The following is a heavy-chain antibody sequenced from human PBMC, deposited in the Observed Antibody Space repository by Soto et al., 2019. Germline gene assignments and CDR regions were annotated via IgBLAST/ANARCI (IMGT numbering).Heavy chain of an antibody. D-gene: IGHD3-3*02. J-gene: IGHJ5*02. CDR3: ARHSLALRKNNWFDP. CDR1: GDSILRSDFY. CDR2: IFYLGSS. V-gene: IGHV4-39*01. Sequence: PSETLSLPCTVSGDSILRSDFYWGWVRQPPGKGLAWIGSIFYLGSSYYNPSLKSRVTMSVDTSTNQFSLRLRSVTAADTALYFCARHSLALRKNNWFDPWGQGIMVTVSS.